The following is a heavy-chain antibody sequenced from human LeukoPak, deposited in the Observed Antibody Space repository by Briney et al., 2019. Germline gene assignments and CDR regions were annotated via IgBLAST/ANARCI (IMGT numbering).Heavy chain of an antibody. CDR2: IKQDGSEK. Sequence: PGGSLRLSCAASGFTFSSYWMSWVRQAPGKGLEWVANIKQDGSEKYYVDSVKGRFTISRDNAKNSLYLQMNSLRAEDTAVYYCARDSRWRYSYGSFYFDYWGQGTLVTVSS. CDR1: GFTFSSYW. D-gene: IGHD5-18*01. CDR3: ARDSRWRYSYGSFYFDY. J-gene: IGHJ4*02. V-gene: IGHV3-7*03.